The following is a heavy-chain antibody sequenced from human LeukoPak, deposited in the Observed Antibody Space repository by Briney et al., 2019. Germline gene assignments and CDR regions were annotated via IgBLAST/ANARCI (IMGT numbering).Heavy chain of an antibody. CDR2: TYYRSNWYN. D-gene: IGHD3-10*01. J-gene: IGHJ4*02. V-gene: IGHV6-1*01. CDR1: GDRVSSISAA. Sequence: SQPLSSTCAISGDRVSSISAAWNWISQSPSKGLEWLGRTYYRSNWYNDYAASVKSRITLNPHTSKNQSFLQVNSPTPEQTAMYYCAREAEMVRRVIDYWGQGPLVTVSS. CDR3: AREAEMVRRVIDY.